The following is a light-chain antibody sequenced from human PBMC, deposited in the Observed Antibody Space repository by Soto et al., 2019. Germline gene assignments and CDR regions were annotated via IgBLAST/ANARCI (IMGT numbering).Light chain of an antibody. CDR2: WAS. J-gene: IGKJ1*01. CDR1: QSLLYSSKNKNY. CDR3: QQYYRTPRT. V-gene: IGKV4-1*01. Sequence: DIVMTQSPDSLAVSLGERATINCKSSQSLLYSSKNKNYLAWYQQKPGQPPNLLIYWASTRESGVPDRFSGSGSGTEFTLTISNLQAEDVAVYYCQQYYRTPRTFGQGTKVEIK.